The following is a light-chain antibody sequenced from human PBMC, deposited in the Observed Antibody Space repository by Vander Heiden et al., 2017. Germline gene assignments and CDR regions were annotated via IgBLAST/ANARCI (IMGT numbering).Light chain of an antibody. V-gene: IGKV3D-20*01. Sequence: EMVLTQYPATLSLSPGDRASLSCGASQIISNNYLAWYQQKPGLAPRLLIYEAYSRADGIPDRFSGSGSGTDFTLTINRLEPEDFGIYYCQHYDNSPPYTVGQGTKLEIK. J-gene: IGKJ2*01. CDR1: QIISNNY. CDR3: QHYDNSPPYT. CDR2: EAY.